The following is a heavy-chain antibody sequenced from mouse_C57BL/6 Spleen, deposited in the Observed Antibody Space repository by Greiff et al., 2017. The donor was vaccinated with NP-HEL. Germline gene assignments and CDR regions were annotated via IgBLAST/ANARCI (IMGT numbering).Heavy chain of an antibody. CDR2: INPGSGGT. CDR1: GYAFTNYL. CDR3: ARNYASEGFAY. J-gene: IGHJ3*01. D-gene: IGHD1-1*02. V-gene: IGHV1-54*01. Sequence: VQLQQSGAELVRPGTSVKVSCKASGYAFTNYLIEWVKQRPGQGLEWIGVINPGSGGTNYNEKFKGKATLTADKSSSTAYMQLSSLTSEDSAVYFCARNYASEGFAYWGQGTLVTVSA.